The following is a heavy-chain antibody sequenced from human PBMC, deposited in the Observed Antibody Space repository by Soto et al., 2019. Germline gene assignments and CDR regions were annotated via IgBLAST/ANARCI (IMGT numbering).Heavy chain of an antibody. CDR3: ARAQSSGWYGYFDL. CDR2: IGTAGGT. D-gene: IGHD6-19*01. V-gene: IGHV3-13*01. CDR1: GFIFRSYA. J-gene: IGHJ2*01. Sequence: PGESQKISCAASGFIFRSYARSWVRQATGKGLEWVSAIGTAGGTYYPGSVKGRFTISRENAKNSLYLQMNSLRAGDTAVYYCARAQSSGWYGYFDLWGRGTLVTVS.